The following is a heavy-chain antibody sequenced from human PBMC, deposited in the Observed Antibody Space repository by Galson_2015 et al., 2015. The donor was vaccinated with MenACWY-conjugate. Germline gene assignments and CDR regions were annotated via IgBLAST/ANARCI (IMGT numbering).Heavy chain of an antibody. CDR2: VSNGGST. Sequence: ETLSLTCSVSGASISYSGYSWDWIRQPPGRGLEWIGRVSNGGSTYSNPSLKSRVTMPVDPSKNQISLRLSSVTAADTAVYYCARQKKALYCGGDCYSFDQWGPGILVTVSS. J-gene: IGHJ4*02. CDR1: GASISYSGYS. V-gene: IGHV4-39*07. CDR3: ARQKKALYCGGDCYSFDQ. D-gene: IGHD2-21*02.